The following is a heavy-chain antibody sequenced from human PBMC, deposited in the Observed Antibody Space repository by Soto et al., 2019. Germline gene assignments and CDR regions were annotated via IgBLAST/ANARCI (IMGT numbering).Heavy chain of an antibody. CDR2: INHSGVT. D-gene: IGHD6-19*01. V-gene: IGHV4-34*01. Sequence: PSETLSLTCAVYGGSFSGYYWSWIRQPLGKGLEWIGEINHSGVTNYKPSLKRRVTISVDTSKNQFSLQLKSVTAADTALYYCARFSGSYYYSMDVWGQGSTVTVS. CDR1: GGSFSGYY. J-gene: IGHJ6*02. CDR3: ARFSGSYYYSMDV.